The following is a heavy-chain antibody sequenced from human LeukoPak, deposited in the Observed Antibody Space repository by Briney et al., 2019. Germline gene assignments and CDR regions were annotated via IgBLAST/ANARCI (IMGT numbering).Heavy chain of an antibody. V-gene: IGHV3-21*01. Sequence: GGSLRLSCAASGFTFSSYSMNWARQAPGKGLEWVSSISSSSSYIYYADSVKGRFTISRDNAKNSLYLQMNSLRAEDTAVYYCARILSSSHAFDIWGQGTMVTVSS. CDR1: GFTFSSYS. CDR2: ISSSSSYI. D-gene: IGHD2-2*01. J-gene: IGHJ3*02. CDR3: ARILSSSHAFDI.